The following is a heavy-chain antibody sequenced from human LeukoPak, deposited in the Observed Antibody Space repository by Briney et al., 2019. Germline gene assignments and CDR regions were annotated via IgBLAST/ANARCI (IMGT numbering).Heavy chain of an antibody. J-gene: IGHJ4*02. CDR3: AKDIDYGYFDY. Sequence: GGSLRLSCAASGFTFSSYWMHWVRQTPGRGLMWVSGISWNSGSIGYADSVKGRFTISRDNAKNSLYLQMNSLRAEDTALYYCAKDIDYGYFDYWGQGTLVTVSS. CDR1: GFTFSSYW. CDR2: ISWNSGSI. D-gene: IGHD4/OR15-4a*01. V-gene: IGHV3-9*01.